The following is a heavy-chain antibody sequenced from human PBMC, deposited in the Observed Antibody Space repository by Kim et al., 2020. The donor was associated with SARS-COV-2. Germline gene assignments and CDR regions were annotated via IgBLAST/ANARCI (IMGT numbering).Heavy chain of an antibody. CDR1: GYSFTSYW. V-gene: IGHV5-51*01. CDR2: IYPGDSDT. Sequence: GESLKISCKGSGYSFTSYWIGWVRQMPGKGLEWMGIIYPGDSDTRYSPSFQGQVTISADKSISTAYLQWSSLKASDTAMYYCARRSASSSWAYSYYYGMDVWGQGTTVTVSS. J-gene: IGHJ6*02. D-gene: IGHD6-13*01. CDR3: ARRSASSSWAYSYYYGMDV.